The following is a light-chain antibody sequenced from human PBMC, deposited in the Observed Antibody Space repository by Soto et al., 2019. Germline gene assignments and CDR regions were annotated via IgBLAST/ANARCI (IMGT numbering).Light chain of an antibody. Sequence: QSVLTQPPSASGTPGQSVTISCSGSSANIGSHYLYWYQQLPGTAPKLLIYRNNQRPSEVPDRFSGSKSGTSASLAISGLRSEDEADYHCAAWDYSLSGHVVFGGGTKLTVL. J-gene: IGLJ2*01. CDR2: RNN. CDR1: SANIGSHY. V-gene: IGLV1-47*01. CDR3: AAWDYSLSGHVV.